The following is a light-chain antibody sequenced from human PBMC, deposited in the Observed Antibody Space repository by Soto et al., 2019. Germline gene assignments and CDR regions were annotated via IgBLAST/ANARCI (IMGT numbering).Light chain of an antibody. J-gene: IGKJ1*01. CDR2: DAS. CDR3: QHYNKAPWT. V-gene: IGKV1-27*01. CDR1: QDIYTF. Sequence: IQMTQSPSSLSASVGDRVTITCRAIQDIYTFLAWYQQRPGKAPELLIYDASPLQAGVPSRFSGDGFGTHFTLTISSLQPEDVATYYGQHYNKAPWTFGQGTKV.